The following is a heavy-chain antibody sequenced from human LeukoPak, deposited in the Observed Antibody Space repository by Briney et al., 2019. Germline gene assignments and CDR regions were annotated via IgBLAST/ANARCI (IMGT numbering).Heavy chain of an antibody. V-gene: IGHV4-59*12. CDR2: IYYSGST. CDR3: ARASDYGSGSYYSGFYFDY. D-gene: IGHD3-10*01. Sequence: PSETLSLTCTVAGGSISSYYWSWIRQPPGKGMGWIGYIYYSGSTNYNPSLKSRVTISVDTSKNQFSLKLSSVTAADTAVYYCARASDYGSGSYYSGFYFDYWGQGTLVTVSS. J-gene: IGHJ4*02. CDR1: GGSISSYY.